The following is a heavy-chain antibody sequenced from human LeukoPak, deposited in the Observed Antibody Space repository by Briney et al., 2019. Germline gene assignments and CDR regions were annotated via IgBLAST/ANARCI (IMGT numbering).Heavy chain of an antibody. CDR2: INHSGST. CDR1: GGSFSGYY. D-gene: IGHD3-10*01. Sequence: SETLSLTCAVYGGSFSGYYWSWIRQPPGKGLEWIGEINHSGSTNYNPSLKSRVTISVDTSKNQFSLKLSSVTAADTAVYYCARGLIWFGELSTPFDYWGQGTLVTVSS. CDR3: ARGLIWFGELSTPFDY. V-gene: IGHV4-34*01. J-gene: IGHJ4*02.